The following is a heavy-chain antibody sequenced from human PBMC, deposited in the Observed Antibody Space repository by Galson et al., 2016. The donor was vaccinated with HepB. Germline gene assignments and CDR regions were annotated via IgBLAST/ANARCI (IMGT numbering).Heavy chain of an antibody. CDR2: ISRSGSNI. V-gene: IGHV3-11*01. CDR1: GLMFSDHY. J-gene: IGHJ4*02. D-gene: IGHD1-1*01. Sequence: SLRLFCAASGLMFSDHYMSWIRQAPGKGLEWVSYISRSGSNIYYADSVKGRFTISRDNAKNLLYLQMNSLRAEDTAVYYCARDGSTLERGYFDSWGQGTLVTVSS. CDR3: ARDGSTLERGYFDS.